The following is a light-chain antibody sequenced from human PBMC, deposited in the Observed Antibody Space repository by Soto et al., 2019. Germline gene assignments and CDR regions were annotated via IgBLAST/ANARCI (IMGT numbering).Light chain of an antibody. Sequence: EIVMTQSPATLSVSPGESATRSCRASHSVSDNLAWYQQKPGQAPRLLIYGASVRATGVPARFRGSGSGTEFTLAISSLPSEDFAVYYCQQYDNWPLPWAFGQGTKVDIK. V-gene: IGKV3D-15*01. J-gene: IGKJ1*01. CDR2: GAS. CDR1: HSVSDN. CDR3: QQYDNWPLPWA.